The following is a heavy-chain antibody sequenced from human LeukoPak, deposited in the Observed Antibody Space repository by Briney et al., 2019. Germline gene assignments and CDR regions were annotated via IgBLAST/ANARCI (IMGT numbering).Heavy chain of an antibody. CDR3: ARVAHLDY. Sequence: GGSLRLSCAASGLTFSSHWMHWVRQAPGKGLEWVSSISSSSSYIYYADSVKGRFTISRDNAKNSLYLQMNSLRAEDTAVYYCARVAHLDYWGQGTLVTVSS. CDR1: GLTFSSHW. J-gene: IGHJ4*02. V-gene: IGHV3-21*01. CDR2: ISSSSSYI. D-gene: IGHD3-3*02.